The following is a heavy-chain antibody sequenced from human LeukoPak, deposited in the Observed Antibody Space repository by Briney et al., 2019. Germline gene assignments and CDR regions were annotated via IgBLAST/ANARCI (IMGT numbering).Heavy chain of an antibody. J-gene: IGHJ4*02. CDR3: ARAMRSGYDY. D-gene: IGHD5-12*01. V-gene: IGHV3-48*02. CDR1: GFMFSSYG. Sequence: GGSLRLSCAASGFMFSSYGMNWVSQPPGRRLEWVSYISPSSDSIYYADSLKGRFTISRDNAEHSLYLQMNSLRDEDTAVYYCARAMRSGYDYWGQGTLVTVSS. CDR2: ISPSSDSI.